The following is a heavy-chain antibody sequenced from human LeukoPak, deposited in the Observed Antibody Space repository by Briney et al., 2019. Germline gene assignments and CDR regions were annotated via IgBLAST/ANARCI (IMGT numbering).Heavy chain of an antibody. V-gene: IGHV4-4*07. Sequence: PSETLSLTCTVSGGSISSYYWSWIRQPAGKGLEWIGRIYTSGSTNYNPSLKSRVTISVDTSKNQFSLNVNSMAAADTGVYYCTRSFPGIVGAADFWGQGTLVTVSS. CDR3: TRSFPGIVGAADF. J-gene: IGHJ4*02. CDR2: IYTSGST. D-gene: IGHD1-26*01. CDR1: GGSISSYY.